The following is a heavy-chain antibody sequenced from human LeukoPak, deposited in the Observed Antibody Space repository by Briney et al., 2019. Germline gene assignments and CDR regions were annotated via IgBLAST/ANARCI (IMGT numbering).Heavy chain of an antibody. CDR3: ARNTNGYNCFAY. CDR1: GFTFSSFA. D-gene: IGHD5-12*01. CDR2: ISGSGANT. J-gene: IGHJ4*02. V-gene: IGHV3-23*01. Sequence: GGSLRLSCAASGFTFSSFAMSWVRQAPGKGLEWVSAISGSGANTYYADSVEGRFTISRDNSKNTLSLQVGSLRAEDTAIYYCARNTNGYNCFAYWGQGTLVAVSS.